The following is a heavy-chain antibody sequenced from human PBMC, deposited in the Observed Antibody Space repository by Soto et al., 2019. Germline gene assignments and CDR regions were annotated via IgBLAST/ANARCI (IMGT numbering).Heavy chain of an antibody. V-gene: IGHV3-23*01. CDR3: VTDAQNSEWLTLGY. J-gene: IGHJ4*02. CDR2: ISGSGGST. CDR1: GFTFSSYA. Sequence: GGSLRLSCAASGFTFSSYAMSWVRQAPGKGLEWVSAISGSGGSTYYADSVKGRFTISRDNSKNTLYLQMNSLRAEDTAVYYCVTDAQNSEWLTLGYWGQGTLVTVSS. D-gene: IGHD3-9*01.